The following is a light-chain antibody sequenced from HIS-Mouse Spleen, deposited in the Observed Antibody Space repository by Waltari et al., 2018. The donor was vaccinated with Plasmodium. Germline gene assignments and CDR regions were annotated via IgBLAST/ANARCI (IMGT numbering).Light chain of an antibody. J-gene: IGKJ3*01. V-gene: IGKV3-15*01. CDR2: RAS. Sequence: EIVLTQSPATLSVSPGERATLSGRASQSVSSNLAWYQQKPGQAPRPLISRASTRATGIPARFRGSGSGTECTLTVSSLQSEDLAVYYCQQCNNWSFTFGPGTKVDIK. CDR1: QSVSSN. CDR3: QQCNNWSFT.